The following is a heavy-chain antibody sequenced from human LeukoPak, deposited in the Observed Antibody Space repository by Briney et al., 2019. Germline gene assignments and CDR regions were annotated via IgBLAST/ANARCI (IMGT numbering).Heavy chain of an antibody. V-gene: IGHV3-30*04. D-gene: IGHD6-19*01. J-gene: IGHJ4*02. Sequence: GGSLRLSCAASGFTFSSYEMNWVRQAPGKGLEWLAVITYDGSEKYYADSVKGRVTISRDNSKNTLYLQMNSLRDEDTAVYYCAKDPRTGAVTGISYFDYWGQGTLVTVSS. CDR2: ITYDGSEK. CDR1: GFTFSSYE. CDR3: AKDPRTGAVTGISYFDY.